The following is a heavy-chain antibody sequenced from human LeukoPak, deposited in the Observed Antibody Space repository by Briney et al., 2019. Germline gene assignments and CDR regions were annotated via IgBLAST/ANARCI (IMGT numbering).Heavy chain of an antibody. CDR3: AKSRGYYYEKSGPADY. Sequence: PGGSLRLSCAASGFTFSSYSMNWVRQAPGKGLEWVSYISSSSSTIYYADSVKGRFTISRDNAKNSLYLQMNSLRAEDTAVYYCAKSRGYYYEKSGPADYWGQGTLVTVSS. CDR1: GFTFSSYS. J-gene: IGHJ4*02. D-gene: IGHD3-22*01. V-gene: IGHV3-48*01. CDR2: ISSSSSTI.